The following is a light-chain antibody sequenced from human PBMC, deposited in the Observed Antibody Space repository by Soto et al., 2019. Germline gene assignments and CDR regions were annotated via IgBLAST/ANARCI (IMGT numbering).Light chain of an antibody. CDR2: GAS. CDR1: QSVSSTY. CDR3: QQYGASPT. V-gene: IGKV3-20*01. J-gene: IGKJ4*01. Sequence: EIVLTQSPGTLSLSPGERATLSCRASQSVSSTYLAWYQQKPGQAPRLLIYGASSRATGIPDRFSGSGSGTDFILTIIRLEPEDFALYYCQQYGASPTFGGGTKVEIK.